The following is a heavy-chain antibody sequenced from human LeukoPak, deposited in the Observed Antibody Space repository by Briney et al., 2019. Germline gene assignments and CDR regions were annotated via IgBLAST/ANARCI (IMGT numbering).Heavy chain of an antibody. CDR2: IYRGGST. CDR1: GGSISSTNW. D-gene: IGHD1-1*01. V-gene: IGHV4-4*02. CDR3: ARDAGYV. Sequence: SETLSLTCAVSGGSISSTNWWTWVRQPPGKGLEWIGDIYRGGSTNYNPSLKSRVTISVDTSKNQFSLKLSSVTAADTAVYYCARDAGYVWGQGTLVTVSS. J-gene: IGHJ4*02.